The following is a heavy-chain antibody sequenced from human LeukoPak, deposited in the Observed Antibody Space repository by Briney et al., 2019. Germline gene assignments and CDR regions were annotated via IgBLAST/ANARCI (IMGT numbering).Heavy chain of an antibody. CDR3: ARDSVLGAGHVDV. Sequence: SETLSLTCTVSGGSISSGSYYWSWIRQPAGKGLEWIGRIYTSGSTNYNPSLKSRVTISVDTSKNQFSLKLSSVTAADTAVYYCARDSVLGAGHVDVWGKGTTVTVSS. J-gene: IGHJ6*04. D-gene: IGHD3-16*01. CDR2: IYTSGST. CDR1: GGSISSGSYY. V-gene: IGHV4-61*02.